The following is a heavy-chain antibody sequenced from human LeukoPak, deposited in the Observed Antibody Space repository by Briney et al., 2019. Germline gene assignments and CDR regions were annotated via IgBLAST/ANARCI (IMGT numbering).Heavy chain of an antibody. CDR3: AKRGQRPGATSDYYYGMDV. D-gene: IGHD1-26*01. CDR2: ISGSGGST. CDR1: GFTFSSYA. Sequence: PGGSLRLSCAASGFTFSSYAMSWVRQAPGKGLEWVSAISGSGGSTYYADSVKGRFTISRDNSKNTLYLQMNSLRAEDTGVYYCAKRGQRPGATSDYYYGMDVWGQGTTVTVSS. J-gene: IGHJ6*02. V-gene: IGHV3-23*01.